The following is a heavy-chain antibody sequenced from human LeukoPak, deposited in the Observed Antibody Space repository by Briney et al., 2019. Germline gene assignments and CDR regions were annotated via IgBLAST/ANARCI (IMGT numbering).Heavy chain of an antibody. V-gene: IGHV3-7*03. CDR3: ARGGGLDV. CDR1: GFTFSSYG. CDR2: INHNGNVN. J-gene: IGHJ6*02. D-gene: IGHD3-16*01. Sequence: GGSLRLSCAASGFTFSSYGMNWARQAPGKGLEWVASINHNGNVNYYVDSVKGRFTISRDNAKNSLYLQMSNLRAEDTAVYSCARGGGLDVWGQGATVTVSS.